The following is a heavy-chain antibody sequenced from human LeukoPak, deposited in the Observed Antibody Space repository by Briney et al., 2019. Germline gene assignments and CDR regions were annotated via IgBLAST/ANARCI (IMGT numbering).Heavy chain of an antibody. D-gene: IGHD3-3*01. CDR3: SKDALLHDDLHHSDY. CDR1: GFTFSSYA. CDR2: VWDHRVKK. Sequence: AESLRLTCAASGFTFSSYAMHWVWQAPGKGLEWVAVVWDHRVKKYLLDSVEGRFSVARANSSTALYLQMGSLRAEETAVYFCSKDALLHDDLHHSDYWGQGTSVIVSS. V-gene: IGHV3-33*06. J-gene: IGHJ4*02.